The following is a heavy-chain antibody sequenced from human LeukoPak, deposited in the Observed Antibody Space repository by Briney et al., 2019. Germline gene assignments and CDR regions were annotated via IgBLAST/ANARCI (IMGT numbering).Heavy chain of an antibody. V-gene: IGHV3-21*04. J-gene: IGHJ3*02. CDR3: ARDDLRDGAFDI. CDR1: GFTFRKYH. CDR2: ISSSSVYI. Sequence: AGGSLRLSCTASGFTFRKYHMNGFAEAPGRGLEGFSSISSSSVYIHYANSVKGRFTISRDNGKNSLYLQMSSLTAEDTALFYCARDDLRDGAFDIWGQGTMVTVSS.